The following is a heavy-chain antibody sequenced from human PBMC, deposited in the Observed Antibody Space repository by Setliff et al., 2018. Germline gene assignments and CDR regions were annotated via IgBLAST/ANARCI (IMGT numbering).Heavy chain of an antibody. CDR1: GGSFSGYY. CDR2: INHSGST. J-gene: IGHJ6*02. V-gene: IGHV4-34*01. Sequence: SETLSLTCAVYGGSFSGYYWSWIRQPPGKGLEWIGEINHSGSTHYNPSLKSRVTISVDTSKNQFSLKLSSVTAADTAVYYCARDSGYEYYYYAMDVWGQGTTVTVSS. D-gene: IGHD5-12*01. CDR3: ARDSGYEYYYYAMDV.